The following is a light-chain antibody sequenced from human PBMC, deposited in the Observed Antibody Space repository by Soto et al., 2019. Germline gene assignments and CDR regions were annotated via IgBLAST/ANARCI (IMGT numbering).Light chain of an antibody. CDR3: CSYAGSSVYV. CDR2: EVI. V-gene: IGLV2-23*02. Sequence: QSSLTNFAAVSGSPGQSITISCTGTSIDVVTFNLVSWYQQHPGKAPRLMIYEVIKRPSGVSNRFSVYKSGNTASLTISGLQAEDEADYCCCSYAGSSVYVFGTGTKVTVL. J-gene: IGLJ1*01. CDR1: SIDVVTFNL.